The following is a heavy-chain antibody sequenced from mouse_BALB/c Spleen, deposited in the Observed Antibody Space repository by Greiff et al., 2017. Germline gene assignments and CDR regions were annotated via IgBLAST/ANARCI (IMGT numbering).Heavy chain of an antibody. CDR2: IDPETGGT. CDR3: TRKKSYGNYFDY. J-gene: IGHJ2*01. Sequence: VQLQQSGAELVRPGASLPRSGKAPGYPFTDYELHWVKQTPVHGLEWIGAIDPETGGTAYNQKFKGKATLTADKSSSTAYMELRSLTSEDSAVYYCTRKKSYGNYFDYWGQGTTLTVSS. CDR1: GYPFTDYE. D-gene: IGHD2-1*01. V-gene: IGHV1-15*01.